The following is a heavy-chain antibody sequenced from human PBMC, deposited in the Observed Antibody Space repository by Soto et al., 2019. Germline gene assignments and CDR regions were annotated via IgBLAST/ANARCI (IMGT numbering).Heavy chain of an antibody. V-gene: IGHV3-53*01. Sequence: EVQLVESGGGLIQPGGSLRLSCAASGFTVSSNYMSWVRQAPGKGLEWVSLIYSGGSTYYAASVEGRFTISRDNYKNTLYLQMNSLRAEDTAGYYGASGVRGHSYGKGAFDIWVQVTMVTVSS. D-gene: IGHD5-18*01. CDR1: GFTVSSNY. J-gene: IGHJ3*02. CDR2: IYSGGST. CDR3: ASGVRGHSYGKGAFDI.